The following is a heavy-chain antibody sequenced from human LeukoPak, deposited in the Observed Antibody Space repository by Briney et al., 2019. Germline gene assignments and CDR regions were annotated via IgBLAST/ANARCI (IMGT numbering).Heavy chain of an antibody. V-gene: IGHV1-69*05. CDR3: ATPRGIAARPDQGEFDY. D-gene: IGHD6-6*01. J-gene: IGHJ4*02. CDR1: GYTFTSYG. CDR2: IIPIFGTA. Sequence: SVKVSCKASGYTFTSYGISWVRQAPGQGLEWMGGIIPIFGTANYAQKFQGRVTITTDESTSTAYMELSSLRSEDTAVYYCATPRGIAARPDQGEFDYWGQGTLVTVSS.